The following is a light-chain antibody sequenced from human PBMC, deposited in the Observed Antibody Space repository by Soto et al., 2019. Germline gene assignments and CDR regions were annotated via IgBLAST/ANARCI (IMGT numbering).Light chain of an antibody. CDR1: QSVDGY. J-gene: IGKJ5*01. CDR3: QQYHKWPPIT. Sequence: VVMTQSPGTLSVSLGEIATLSCSASQSVDGYLAWYQQKPGQAPRLLIYGASTRATGVTARFRGGGSGTEFTLTISSLQSEDSAVYYCQQYHKWPPITFGQGARLEIK. V-gene: IGKV3-15*01. CDR2: GAS.